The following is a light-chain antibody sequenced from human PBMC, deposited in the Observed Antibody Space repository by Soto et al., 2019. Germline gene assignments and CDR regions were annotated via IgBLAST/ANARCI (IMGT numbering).Light chain of an antibody. Sequence: DIPMTQSPSSLSASVGDRVTITCRASQSISSYLNWYQQKPGKAPKLLIYAASSLQSGVPSRFSGSGSGTDFTLTISSLQPEDFATYYCQQSLITQYSFGQGTKLEIK. CDR3: QQSLITQYS. CDR2: AAS. J-gene: IGKJ2*03. V-gene: IGKV1-39*01. CDR1: QSISSY.